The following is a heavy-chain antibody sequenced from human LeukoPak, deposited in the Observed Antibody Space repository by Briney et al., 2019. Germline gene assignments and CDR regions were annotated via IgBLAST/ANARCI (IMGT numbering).Heavy chain of an antibody. CDR2: ISGSSSST. CDR1: GFTFSSYA. J-gene: IGHJ4*02. CDR3: TTDYQTDTAMVTSDY. V-gene: IGHV3-23*01. D-gene: IGHD5-18*01. Sequence: GGSLRLSCAASGFTFSSYAMSWVRQAPGKGLEWVSAISGSSSSTYYADSVKGRFTISRDTSKNTLYLQMNSPKTEDTAVYYCTTDYQTDTAMVTSDYWGQGTLVTVSS.